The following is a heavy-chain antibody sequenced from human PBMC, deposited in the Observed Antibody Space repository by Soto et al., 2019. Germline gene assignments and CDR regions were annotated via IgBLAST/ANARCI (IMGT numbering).Heavy chain of an antibody. CDR2: IYHSGST. CDR1: GGSISSGGYY. D-gene: IGHD4-17*01. CDR3: ARAGLRGDYGDYEDYYYGMDV. V-gene: IGHV4-31*03. Sequence: PSETLSLTCTVSGGSISSGGYYWSWIRQHPGKGLEWIGYIYHSGSTYYNPSLKSRVTISVDTSKNQFSLKLSSVTAADTAVYYCARAGLRGDYGDYEDYYYGMDVWGQGTTVTVSS. J-gene: IGHJ6*02.